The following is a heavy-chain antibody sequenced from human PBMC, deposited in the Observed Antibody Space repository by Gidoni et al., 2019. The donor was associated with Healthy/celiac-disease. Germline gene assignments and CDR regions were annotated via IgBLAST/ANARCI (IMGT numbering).Heavy chain of an antibody. CDR2: ISGSGGST. V-gene: IGHV3-23*01. CDR1: GFTFSSYA. D-gene: IGHD5-18*01. J-gene: IGHJ4*02. CDR3: AKWADTAMATDYYFDY. Sequence: EVQLLESGGGLVQPGGSLRLSCAASGFTFSSYAMSWVRQAPGKGLEVVSAISGSGGSTYYADSVKGRFTISRDNSKNTLYLQMNSLRAEDTAVYYCAKWADTAMATDYYFDYWGQGTLVTVSS.